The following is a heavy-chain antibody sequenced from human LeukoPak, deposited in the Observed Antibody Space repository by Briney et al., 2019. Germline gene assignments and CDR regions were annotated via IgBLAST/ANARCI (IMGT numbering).Heavy chain of an antibody. V-gene: IGHV3-30*18. D-gene: IGHD5-18*01. Sequence: GRSLRLSCAASGFTFSSYGMHWVRQAPGKGLEWVAVISYDGSNKYYADSVKGRFTISRDNSKNTLYLQMNSLRVEDTAVYYCTKARVRRGYTYGYDYGMDVWGQGTTVTVSS. J-gene: IGHJ6*02. CDR1: GFTFSSYG. CDR2: ISYDGSNK. CDR3: TKARVRRGYTYGYDYGMDV.